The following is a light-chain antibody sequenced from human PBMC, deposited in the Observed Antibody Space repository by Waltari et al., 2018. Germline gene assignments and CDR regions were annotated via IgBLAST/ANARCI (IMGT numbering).Light chain of an antibody. Sequence: QSALTQPPSASGSLGQSVTISCTGTSSDIGDSDYVSWYQQYPGKAPTVIIYEVTKRPSGVPARFSGTKSGTPATLTVSGLQAGEEADYYCSAYSGTTKPYVFGTGTTVIVL. V-gene: IGLV2-8*01. CDR1: SSDIGDSDY. CDR3: SAYSGTTKPYV. J-gene: IGLJ1*01. CDR2: EVT.